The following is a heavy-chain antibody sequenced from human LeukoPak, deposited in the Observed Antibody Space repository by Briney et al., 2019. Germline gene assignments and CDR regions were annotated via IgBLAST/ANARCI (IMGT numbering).Heavy chain of an antibody. Sequence: SETLSLTCAVYGGSFSGYYWSWIRQPPGKGLEWIGEINHSGSTYYNPSLKSRVTISVDTSKNQFSLKLSSVTAADTAVYYCARGYCSVGSCYSYYYYNYMDVWGKGTTVTVSS. CDR3: ARGYCSVGSCYSYYYYNYMDV. J-gene: IGHJ6*03. V-gene: IGHV4-34*01. CDR1: GGSFSGYY. CDR2: INHSGST. D-gene: IGHD2-15*01.